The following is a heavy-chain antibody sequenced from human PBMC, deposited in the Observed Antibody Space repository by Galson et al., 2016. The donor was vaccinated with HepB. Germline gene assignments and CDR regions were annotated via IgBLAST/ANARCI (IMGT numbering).Heavy chain of an antibody. Sequence: SVKVSCKASGFTFTTYYIQWLRQAPGQGLEWMGWITPNNGGTNYALKFQGRVTMTRDTSITTAYMELSSLKSDDTAVYYVARGKWDFATGPFQLRGQGTLVSVSS. CDR2: ITPNNGGT. V-gene: IGHV1-2*02. CDR1: GFTFTTYY. CDR3: ARGKWDFATGPFQL. D-gene: IGHD3/OR15-3a*01. J-gene: IGHJ1*01.